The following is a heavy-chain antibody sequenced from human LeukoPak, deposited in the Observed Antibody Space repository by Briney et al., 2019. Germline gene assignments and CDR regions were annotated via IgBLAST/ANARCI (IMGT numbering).Heavy chain of an antibody. CDR1: GFTFSSYE. Sequence: GGSLRLSCAASGFTFSSYEMNWVRQAPGKGLEWVSYISSSGSTIYYADSVKGRFTISRDNAKNSLYLQMNSLRAEDTAVYYCAKLGITMIGGVWGKGTTVTVSS. V-gene: IGHV3-48*03. D-gene: IGHD3-10*02. CDR2: ISSSGSTI. J-gene: IGHJ6*04. CDR3: AKLGITMIGGV.